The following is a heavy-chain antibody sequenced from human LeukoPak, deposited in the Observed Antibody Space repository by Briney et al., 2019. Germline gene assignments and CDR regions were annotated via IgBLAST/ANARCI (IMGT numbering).Heavy chain of an antibody. CDR3: AKDPVIAASGHYYYYYMDV. CDR1: GFTFSSYG. D-gene: IGHD6-13*01. V-gene: IGHV3-30*02. CDR2: IRYDGSNK. Sequence: GGSLRLSCAASGFTFSSYGMHWVRQAPGKWLEWVAFIRYDGSNKYYADSVKGRFTISRDNSKNTLYLQMNSLRAEDTAVYYCAKDPVIAASGHYYYYYMDVWGKGTTVTVSS. J-gene: IGHJ6*03.